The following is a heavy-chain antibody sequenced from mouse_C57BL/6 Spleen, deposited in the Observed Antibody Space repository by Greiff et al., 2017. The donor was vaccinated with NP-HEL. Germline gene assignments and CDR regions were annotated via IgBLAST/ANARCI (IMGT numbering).Heavy chain of an antibody. CDR3: ARVITTVAGEAYYAMDY. CDR1: GYTFTGYW. CDR2: ILPGSGST. Sequence: QVQLKQSGAELMKPGASVKLSCKATGYTFTGYWIEWVKQRPGHGLEWIGEILPGSGSTNYNEKFKGKATFTADTSSNTAYMQLSSLTTEDSAIYYCARVITTVAGEAYYAMDYWGQGTSVTVSS. D-gene: IGHD1-1*01. V-gene: IGHV1-9*01. J-gene: IGHJ4*01.